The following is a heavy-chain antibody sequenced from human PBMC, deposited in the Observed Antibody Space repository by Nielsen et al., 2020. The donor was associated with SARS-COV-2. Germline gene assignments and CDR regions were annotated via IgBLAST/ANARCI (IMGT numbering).Heavy chain of an antibody. V-gene: IGHV3-30*18. Sequence: SLKISCAASGFTFSSYGMHWVRQAPGKGLEWVAVISYDGSNKYYADSVKGRFTISRDNSKNTLYLQMNSLRAEDTAVYYCAKDSSLATGTLRYWGQGTLVTVSS. J-gene: IGHJ4*02. CDR2: ISYDGSNK. CDR3: AKDSSLATGTLRY. D-gene: IGHD4-17*01. CDR1: GFTFSSYG.